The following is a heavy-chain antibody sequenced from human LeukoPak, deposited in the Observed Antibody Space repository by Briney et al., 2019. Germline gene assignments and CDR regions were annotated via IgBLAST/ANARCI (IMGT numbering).Heavy chain of an antibody. CDR3: ARGRPGTVTSGYVMRLAKYYYMDV. J-gene: IGHJ6*03. D-gene: IGHD5-12*01. CDR1: GYTFTSYD. V-gene: IGHV1-8*03. CDR2: MNANRGNT. Sequence: ASVKVSCKDSGYTFTSYDINWVRQATGQGREWVGWMNANRGNTGYAQKFQGSVTITRNTSISTAYMELSSLRPEDTAVYYCARGRPGTVTSGYVMRLAKYYYMDVWGKGTTVTVSS.